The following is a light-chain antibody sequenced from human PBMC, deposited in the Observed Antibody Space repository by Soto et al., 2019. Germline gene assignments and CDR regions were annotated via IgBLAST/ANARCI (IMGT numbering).Light chain of an antibody. CDR2: DAS. CDR1: QSLSSY. V-gene: IGKV3-11*01. Sequence: EVVLTQSPATLSLSPGERATLSCRASQSLSSYLAWYQQKPGQAPRLLIYDASNRATDIPARFSGSGSGTDFTLTISSLEPEDFAVYFFQQRGNWPPTFGPGTKVDIK. J-gene: IGKJ3*01. CDR3: QQRGNWPPT.